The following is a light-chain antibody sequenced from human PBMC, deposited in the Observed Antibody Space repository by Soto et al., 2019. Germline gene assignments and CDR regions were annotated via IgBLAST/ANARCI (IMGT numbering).Light chain of an antibody. CDR1: RSVSSSY. J-gene: IGKJ1*01. Sequence: EIVLTQSPGPLSLSPGERATLSCRASRSVSSSYLAWYQQKPGQAPRLLIYGASSRATGIPDRFSGSGSGTDFTLTISSLEPEDFAVYYCQQYGSSPQTFGQGTKVEIK. V-gene: IGKV3-20*01. CDR3: QQYGSSPQT. CDR2: GAS.